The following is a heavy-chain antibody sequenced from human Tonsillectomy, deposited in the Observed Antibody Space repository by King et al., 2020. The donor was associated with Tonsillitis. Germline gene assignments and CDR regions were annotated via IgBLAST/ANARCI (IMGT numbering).Heavy chain of an antibody. CDR2: IYYSGST. Sequence: QLQESGPGLVKPSETLSLTCTVSGGSISSYYWSWIRQPPGKGLDWIGYIYYSGSTNYNPSLKSRVTISVDTSKNQFSLKLSSVTAADTAVYYCARLGYYYYYMDVWGKGTTVTVSS. D-gene: IGHD1-26*01. V-gene: IGHV4-59*08. J-gene: IGHJ6*03. CDR3: ARLGYYYYYMDV. CDR1: GGSISSYY.